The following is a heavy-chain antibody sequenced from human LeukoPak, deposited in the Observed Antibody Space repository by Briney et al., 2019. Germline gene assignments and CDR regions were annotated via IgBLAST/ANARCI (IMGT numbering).Heavy chain of an antibody. V-gene: IGHV5-51*01. Sequence: GESLQISCKGSGYSFFGYWIGWVRQLPDKGLEWMGIIYPDDSETRYSPAFQGQVTLSADKSISTAYLQWSSLKASDTAMYYCARFSGTSLAKNWFDPWGQGTLVTVSS. CDR2: IYPDDSET. J-gene: IGHJ5*02. D-gene: IGHD1-7*01. CDR3: ARFSGTSLAKNWFDP. CDR1: GYSFFGYW.